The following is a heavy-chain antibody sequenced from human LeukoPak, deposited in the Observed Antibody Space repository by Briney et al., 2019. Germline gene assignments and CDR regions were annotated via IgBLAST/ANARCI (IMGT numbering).Heavy chain of an antibody. Sequence: GESLKISCKGSGYSFTSYWIGWVRQMPGKGLEWMGIIYPGDSDTRYSPSLQGQVTISADKSISTAYLQWSSLKASDTAMYYSARLGIFGVVITHFDHWGQGTLVTVSS. D-gene: IGHD3-3*01. CDR1: GYSFTSYW. J-gene: IGHJ4*02. CDR2: IYPGDSDT. V-gene: IGHV5-51*01. CDR3: ARLGIFGVVITHFDH.